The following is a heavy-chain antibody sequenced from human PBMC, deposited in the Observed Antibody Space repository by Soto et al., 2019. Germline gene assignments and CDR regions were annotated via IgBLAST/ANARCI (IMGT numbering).Heavy chain of an antibody. CDR3: ARASPRNTDFDY. V-gene: IGHV3-33*01. Sequence: QVQLVESGGGVVQPGRSLRLSCAASGFTFSSYGMHWVRQAPGKGLEWVAVIWYDGSNKYYADSVKGRFTISRDNSKNPLYLQMNSLRAADTAVYYCARASPRNTDFDYWGQGTLVTVSS. CDR2: IWYDGSNK. CDR1: GFTFSSYG. J-gene: IGHJ4*02. D-gene: IGHD1-1*01.